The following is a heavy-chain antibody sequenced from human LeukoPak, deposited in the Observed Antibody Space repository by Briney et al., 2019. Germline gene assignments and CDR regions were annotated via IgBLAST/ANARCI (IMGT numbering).Heavy chain of an antibody. CDR3: ARHAYTWNDYSVSYGEVPGAFDI. V-gene: IGHV3-7*03. J-gene: IGHJ3*02. Sequence: PGGSLRLSCAASGFTFSSYWMSWVRQAPGKGLEWVANIKQDGSEKYYVDSVKGRFTISRDNAKNSLYLQMNSLRAEDTAVYYCARHAYTWNDYSVSYGEVPGAFDIWGQGTMVTVSS. CDR2: IKQDGSEK. D-gene: IGHD1-20*01. CDR1: GFTFSSYW.